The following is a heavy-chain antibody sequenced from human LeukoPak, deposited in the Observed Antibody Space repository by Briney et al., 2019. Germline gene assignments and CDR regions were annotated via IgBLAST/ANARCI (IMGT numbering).Heavy chain of an antibody. V-gene: IGHV3-7*01. CDR1: GFTFSSYW. Sequence: GGSLRLSCAASGFTFSSYWMSWVRQAPGKGLEWVANIKQDGSEKYYVDSVKGRFTISRDNAKNSLYLQMNSLRVEDTADCARDKVVGATYFDYWGQGTLVTVSS. CDR3: ARDKVVGATYFDY. D-gene: IGHD1-26*01. J-gene: IGHJ4*02. CDR2: IKQDGSEK.